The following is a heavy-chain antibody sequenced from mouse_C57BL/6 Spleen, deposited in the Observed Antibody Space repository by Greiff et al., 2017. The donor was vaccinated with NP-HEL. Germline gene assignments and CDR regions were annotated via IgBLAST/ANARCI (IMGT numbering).Heavy chain of an antibody. CDR3: ASTVVADDY. Sequence: QVQLKQPGAELVMPGASVKLSCKASGYTFTSYWMHWVKQRPGQGLEWIGEIDPSDSYTNYNPKFKGKSTLTVDTSASTAYMQLSSLTSEDSAVYDGASTVVADDYWGQGTTLTVSS. V-gene: IGHV1-69*01. CDR1: GYTFTSYW. CDR2: IDPSDSYT. D-gene: IGHD1-1*01. J-gene: IGHJ2*01.